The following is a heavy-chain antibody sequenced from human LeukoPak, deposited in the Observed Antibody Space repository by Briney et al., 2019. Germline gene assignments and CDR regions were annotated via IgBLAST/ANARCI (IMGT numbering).Heavy chain of an antibody. V-gene: IGHV6-1*01. D-gene: IGHD6-6*01. CDR3: ARDWDPYSSSPNEGLDY. CDR2: TYYRSKWYN. CDR1: GDSVPSNSAA. Sequence: SQTLSLTCAISGDSVPSNSAAWNWIRQSPSRGLEWLGRTYYRSKWYNDYAVSVKSRITINPDTSKNQFSLQLNSVTPEDTAVYYCARDWDPYSSSPNEGLDYWGQGTLVTVSS. J-gene: IGHJ4*02.